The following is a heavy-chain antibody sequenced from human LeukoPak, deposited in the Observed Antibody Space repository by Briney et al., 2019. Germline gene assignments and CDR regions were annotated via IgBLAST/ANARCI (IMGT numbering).Heavy chain of an antibody. CDR2: INPNSGGT. CDR1: GYTFTGYY. D-gene: IGHD2-2*01. V-gene: IGHV1-2*02. CDR3: AGRSGYCSSTSCYDY. Sequence: GASVKVSCKASGYTFTGYYMHWVRQAPGQGLEWMGWINPNSGGTNYAQKFQGRVTMTRDTSISTAYMELSRLRSDDTAVYYCAGRSGYCSSTSCYDYWGQGTLVTVSS. J-gene: IGHJ4*02.